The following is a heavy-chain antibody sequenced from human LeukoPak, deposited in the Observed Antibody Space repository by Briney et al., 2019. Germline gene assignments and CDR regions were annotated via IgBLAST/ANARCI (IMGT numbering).Heavy chain of an antibody. J-gene: IGHJ4*02. CDR3: AKRGVVIRVILVGFHKEAYYFDS. V-gene: IGHV3-23*01. CDR2: ISGSGGGT. Sequence: GGSLRLSCAVSGLTLSNYGMSWVRQAPGKGLEWVAGISGSGGGTNYADSVKGRFTISRDNPKNTLYLQMNGLRAEDTAVYFCAKRGVVIRVILVGFHKEAYYFDSWGQGALVTVSS. CDR1: GLTLSNYG. D-gene: IGHD3-22*01.